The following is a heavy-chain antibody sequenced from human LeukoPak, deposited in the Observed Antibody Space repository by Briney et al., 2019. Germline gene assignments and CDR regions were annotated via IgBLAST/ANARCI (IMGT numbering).Heavy chain of an antibody. J-gene: IGHJ4*02. V-gene: IGHV3-64*01. CDR1: GFTISSDS. CDR2: IGYGGDT. CDR3: ARVGGSGSFDS. Sequence: GGSLRLSCAASGFTISSDSMLWIRQAPGKGLEYVSAIGYGGDTYYANSVKGRFTISRDISKNTLYLQMGSLRPEDMAVYYCARVGGSGSFDSWGQGTLVSVSS. D-gene: IGHD6-19*01.